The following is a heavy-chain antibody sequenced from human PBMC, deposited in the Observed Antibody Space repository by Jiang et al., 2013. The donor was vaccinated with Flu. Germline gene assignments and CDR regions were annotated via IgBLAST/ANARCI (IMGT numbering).Heavy chain of an antibody. Sequence: QLLESGGGVVQPGRSLRLSCAASGFTFSSYAVSWVRQAPGKGLEWVSTISDSGGSTYYADSVKGRFTISRDNSKNTLYLQMNSLRAEDTAVYYCAKEGMNTAMTHIDYWGQGTLVTVSS. J-gene: IGHJ4*02. CDR3: AKEGMNTAMTHIDY. D-gene: IGHD5-18*01. CDR2: ISDSGGST. CDR1: GFTFSSYA. V-gene: IGHV3-23*01.